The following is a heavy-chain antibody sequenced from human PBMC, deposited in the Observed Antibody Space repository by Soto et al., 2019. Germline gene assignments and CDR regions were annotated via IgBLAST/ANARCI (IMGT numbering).Heavy chain of an antibody. CDR2: INPNSGGT. CDR1: GYTFTGYY. D-gene: IGHD6-13*01. J-gene: IGHJ6*02. CDR3: ARVSSSSWYTYYYYYGMDV. V-gene: IGHV1-2*02. Sequence: SVKVSCKASGYTFTGYYMHWVRQAPGQGLEWMGWINPNSGGTNYAQKFQGRVTMTRDTSISTAYMELSRLRSDDTAVYYCARVSSSSWYTYYYYYGMDVWGQGTTVTVSS.